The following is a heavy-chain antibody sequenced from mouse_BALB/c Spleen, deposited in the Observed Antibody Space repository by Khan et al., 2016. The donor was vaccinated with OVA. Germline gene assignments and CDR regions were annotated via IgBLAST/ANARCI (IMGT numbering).Heavy chain of an antibody. V-gene: IGHV5-9-3*01. Sequence: EVELVESGGGLVKPGGSLKLSCSASGFTFSSYGMSWVRQTPEKRLEWVATISSGGHYTFYPDSVKGRFTISRDNAKNTRYLQMSSLRSEDTATYYCARSLVDYHAMDYWGQGTSVTVSS. CDR1: GFTFSSYG. D-gene: IGHD2-2*01. CDR3: ARSLVDYHAMDY. CDR2: ISSGGHYT. J-gene: IGHJ4*01.